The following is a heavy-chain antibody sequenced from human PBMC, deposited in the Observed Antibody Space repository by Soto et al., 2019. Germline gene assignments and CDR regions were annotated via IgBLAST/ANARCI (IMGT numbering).Heavy chain of an antibody. D-gene: IGHD6-19*01. V-gene: IGHV4-30-2*01. CDR2: IYHSGST. CDR1: CGSISSGGYS. CDR3: ARAGGLGAVAVDY. J-gene: IGHJ4*02. Sequence: QLQLQESGSGLVKPSQTLSLTCAVSCGSISSGGYSWSWIRQPPGKGLEWIGYIYHSGSTYYNPSLKRRVTISVDRSKNQFSLKLGSVTAADTAVYYCARAGGLGAVAVDYWGQGTLVTVSS.